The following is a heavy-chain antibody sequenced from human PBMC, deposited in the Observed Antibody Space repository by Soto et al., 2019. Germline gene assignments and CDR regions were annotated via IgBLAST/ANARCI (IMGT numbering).Heavy chain of an antibody. CDR3: AIQAGTITNSYYYYPDV. D-gene: IGHD1-7*01. V-gene: IGHV5-51*01. CDR1: GYNFGSKW. Sequence: GESLKISCKGSGYNFGSKWIGWVRQMPGKGLEWMGIIYPGDSDTRYSPSFQGQVTISADKSINTAYLQWSSLKASDTAMYYCAIQAGTITNSYYYYPDVWSKGTTVTVSS. CDR2: IYPGDSDT. J-gene: IGHJ6*03.